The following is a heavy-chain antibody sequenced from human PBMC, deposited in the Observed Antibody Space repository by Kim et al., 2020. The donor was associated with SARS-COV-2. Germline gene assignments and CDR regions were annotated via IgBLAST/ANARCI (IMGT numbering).Heavy chain of an antibody. CDR2: IYYSGST. D-gene: IGHD6-13*01. J-gene: IGHJ4*02. CDR3: ATPGGSSWSGPKF. Sequence: SETLSLTCTVSGGSISSSSYYWGWIRQPPGKGLEWIGSIYYSGSTYYNPSLKSRVTISVDTSKNQFSLKLSSVTAADTAVYYCATPGGSSWSGPKFWGQGTLVTVSS. V-gene: IGHV4-39*01. CDR1: GGSISSSSYY.